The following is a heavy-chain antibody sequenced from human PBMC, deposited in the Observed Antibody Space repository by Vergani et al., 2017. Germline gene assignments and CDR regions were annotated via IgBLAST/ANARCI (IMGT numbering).Heavy chain of an antibody. J-gene: IGHJ5*02. V-gene: IGHV4-38-2*01. CDR2: IYYSGST. Sequence: QVQLQESGPGLVKPSETLSLTCAVSGFSIDNGYYWGWIRQTPGKGLEWIGSIYYSGSTYYNPSLESRVTMSVDTSKSQFSLKLSSVTAADTAVYYCTRHGAVVAANNWFDHWGQGTLVTVSS. D-gene: IGHD2-15*01. CDR1: GFSIDNGYY. CDR3: TRHGAVVAANNWFDH.